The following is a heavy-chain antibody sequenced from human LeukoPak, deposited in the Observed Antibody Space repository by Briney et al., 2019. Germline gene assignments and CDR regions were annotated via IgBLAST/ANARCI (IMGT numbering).Heavy chain of an antibody. J-gene: IGHJ4*02. D-gene: IGHD5-12*01. V-gene: IGHV4-59*01. CDR1: GGSISSYY. CDR2: IYYSGST. Sequence: SETLSLTCTVSGGSISSYYWSWIRQPSGKGLEWIGYIYYSGSTNYNPSLKSRVTISADTSKNQFSLKLSSVTAADTAVYYCARGRGYSGYDFDYWGQGTLVTVSS. CDR3: ARGRGYSGYDFDY.